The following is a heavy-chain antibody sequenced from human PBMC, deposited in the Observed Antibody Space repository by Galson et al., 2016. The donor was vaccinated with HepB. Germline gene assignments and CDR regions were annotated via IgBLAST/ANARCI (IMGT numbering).Heavy chain of an antibody. D-gene: IGHD3-16*01. CDR1: GFIFSSYG. J-gene: IGHJ6*02. CDR3: AKDPHDSYYDYYGMDV. V-gene: IGHV3-30*18. CDR2: ISSDGAYA. Sequence: SLRLSCAASGFIFSSYGMHWVRQAPGKGLEWVAVISSDGAYAYYADSVRGRITISRDNSENTVSLQLSSLRADDTTVYYCAKDPHDSYYDYYGMDVWGQGTTVTVSS.